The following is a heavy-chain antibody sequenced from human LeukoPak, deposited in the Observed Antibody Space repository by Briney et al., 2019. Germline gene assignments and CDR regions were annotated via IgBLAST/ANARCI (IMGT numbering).Heavy chain of an antibody. J-gene: IGHJ4*02. Sequence: GGSLRLSCAASGFTFSSYAMSWVRQAPGKGLEWVSAISGSSGNTYYADSVKGRFTISRDNSKNTLYLQMNSLRAEDTAVYYCARDQGYDSSGYYEFDYWGQGTLVTVSS. D-gene: IGHD3-22*01. V-gene: IGHV3-23*01. CDR2: ISGSSGNT. CDR1: GFTFSSYA. CDR3: ARDQGYDSSGYYEFDY.